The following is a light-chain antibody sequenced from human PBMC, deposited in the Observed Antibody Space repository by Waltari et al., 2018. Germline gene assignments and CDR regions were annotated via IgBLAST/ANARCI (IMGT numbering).Light chain of an antibody. CDR1: SSDLGGYNY. Sequence: QSALTQPASVPGSPGQSITISCPGTSSDLGGYNYVSWYQQHPDEAPKLIIYETSKRPSGVSNRFSAAKSGDTASLTISGLQAEDESDYYCTSYTSDNLYVFGSGTKVTVL. CDR3: TSYTSDNLYV. V-gene: IGLV2-14*01. J-gene: IGLJ1*01. CDR2: ETS.